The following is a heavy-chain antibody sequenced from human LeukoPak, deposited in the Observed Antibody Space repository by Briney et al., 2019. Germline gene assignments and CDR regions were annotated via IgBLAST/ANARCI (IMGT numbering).Heavy chain of an antibody. CDR2: VSGSGSNT. J-gene: IGHJ4*02. CDR1: GFTFSSFA. V-gene: IGHV3-23*01. CDR3: AKVESRLFSDRNRYDIWNGYYFGYFDY. D-gene: IGHD3-3*01. Sequence: PGGSLRLSCAASGFTFSSFAMTWVRQAAGKGLEWVSGVSGSGSNTYYADSVKGRFTISRDNSKNTLYLQMKNLRSDDTAVYYCAKVESRLFSDRNRYDIWNGYYFGYFDYWGQGTLVTVSS.